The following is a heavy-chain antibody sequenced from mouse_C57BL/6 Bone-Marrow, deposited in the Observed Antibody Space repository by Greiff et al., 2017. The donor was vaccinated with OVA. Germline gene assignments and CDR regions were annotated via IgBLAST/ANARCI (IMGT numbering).Heavy chain of an antibody. D-gene: IGHD1-1*01. CDR2: IWRGGST. Sequence: VQGVESGPGLVQPSQSLSITCTVSGFSLTSYGVHWVRQSPGKGLEWLGVIWRGGSTDYNAAFMSRLSITKDNSKSQVFFKMNSLQADDTAIYYCAKTAPLITAVVDYAMDYWGQGTSVTVSS. CDR3: AKTAPLITAVVDYAMDY. V-gene: IGHV2-5*01. J-gene: IGHJ4*01. CDR1: GFSLTSYG.